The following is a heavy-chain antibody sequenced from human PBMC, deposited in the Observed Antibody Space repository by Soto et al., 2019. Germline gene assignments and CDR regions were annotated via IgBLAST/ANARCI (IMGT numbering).Heavy chain of an antibody. CDR3: ARAPYYYDSSGYWAY. CDR2: ISSSSSYI. Sequence: PGGPLSRSCAASGFSFSSHSLNWVRQAPGKGLEWVSSISSSSSYIYYADSVKGRFTISRDNAKNSLYLQMNSLRAEDTAVYYCARAPYYYDSSGYWAYWGQGTLVTVSS. V-gene: IGHV3-21*01. J-gene: IGHJ4*02. D-gene: IGHD3-22*01. CDR1: GFSFSSHS.